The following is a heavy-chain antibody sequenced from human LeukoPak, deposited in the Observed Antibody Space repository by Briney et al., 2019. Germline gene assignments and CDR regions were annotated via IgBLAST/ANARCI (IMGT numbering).Heavy chain of an antibody. D-gene: IGHD3-10*01. J-gene: IGHJ4*02. CDR3: AKYGSVFYFDY. CDR2: ISGSGDNT. CDR1: GFTYSSYA. V-gene: IGHV3-23*01. Sequence: PGGSLRLSCAASGFTYSSYAMSWVRQAPGKGLEWVSGISGSGDNTYYADSVKGRFTISRDNSKNTLYLQMNSLRAEDTAVYYCAKYGSVFYFDYWGQGTLVTVSS.